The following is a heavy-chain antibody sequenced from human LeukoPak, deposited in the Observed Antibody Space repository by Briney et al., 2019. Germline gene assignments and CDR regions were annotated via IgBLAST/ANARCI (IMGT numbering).Heavy chain of an antibody. CDR3: AKGIYSSGWSYFDY. CDR2: INPSGSDK. CDR1: GLTVSSNY. V-gene: IGHV3-7*03. D-gene: IGHD6-19*01. J-gene: IGHJ4*01. Sequence: GGSLRLSCAASGLTVSSNYMTWVRQAPGKGLEWVANINPSGSDKYYVDSAEGRFTVSRDNSKNTLYLQMNSLRAEDTAVYYCAKGIYSSGWSYFDYWGHGTLVTVSS.